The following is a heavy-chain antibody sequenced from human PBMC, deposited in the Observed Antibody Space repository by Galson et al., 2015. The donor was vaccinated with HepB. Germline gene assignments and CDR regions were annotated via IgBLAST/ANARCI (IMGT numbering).Heavy chain of an antibody. CDR2: VYSVNSI. CDR1: GGTVSNNY. CDR3: ARDYGHYYESGALPFHYFDP. V-gene: IGHV3-53*01. D-gene: IGHD3-22*01. J-gene: IGHJ5*02. Sequence: SLRLSCAVSGGTVSNNYLTWVRQAPGKGPEWVSSVYSVNSIYYAASVKGRFTVSTDSSKNTMSLQMNSLRAEDTAIYYCARDYGHYYESGALPFHYFDPWRQGTLVTVSS.